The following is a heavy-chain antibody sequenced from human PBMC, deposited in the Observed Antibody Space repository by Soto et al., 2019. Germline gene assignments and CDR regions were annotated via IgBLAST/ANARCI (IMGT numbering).Heavy chain of an antibody. J-gene: IGHJ6*02. CDR1: GGTFSSSA. V-gene: IGHV1-69*01. Sequence: QVQLVQSGAAVKKPGSSVKVSCRASGGTFSSSAICWVRQAPGQGLEWMGGIIPIFGPANYAQKFQGRVTLTADESTSKAYMELSSLRSEDTAVYYCATTYCSGGNCYNYYYGMDVWGQGTPVTVSS. CDR3: ATTYCSGGNCYNYYYGMDV. D-gene: IGHD2-15*01. CDR2: IIPIFGPA.